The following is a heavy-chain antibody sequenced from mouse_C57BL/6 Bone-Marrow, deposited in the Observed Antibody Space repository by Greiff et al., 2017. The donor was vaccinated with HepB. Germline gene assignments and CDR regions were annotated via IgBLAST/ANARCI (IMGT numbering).Heavy chain of an antibody. D-gene: IGHD1-3*01. CDR2: IYPRSGNT. Sequence: QVQLKESGAELARPGASVKLSCKASGYTFTSYGISWVKQRTGQGLEWIGEIYPRSGNTYYNEKFKGKATLTADKSSSTAYMELRRLTSEDSAVYCCARLNNRFDYWGQGTTLTVSS. J-gene: IGHJ2*01. V-gene: IGHV1-81*01. CDR3: ARLNNRFDY. CDR1: GYTFTSYG.